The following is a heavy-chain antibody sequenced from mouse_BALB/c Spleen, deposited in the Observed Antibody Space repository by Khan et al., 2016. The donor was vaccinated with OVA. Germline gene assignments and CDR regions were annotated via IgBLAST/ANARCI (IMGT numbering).Heavy chain of an antibody. D-gene: IGHD4-1*01. CDR2: LWGDGST. J-gene: IGHJ4*01. Sequence: QVQLQQSGPGLVAPSQSLSITCTVSGFSLTNYGVTWVRQPPGKGLEWLGVLWGDGSTNYHSALISRLSISKDNSKSQVFLKLNSLQTDDTATYYCVKWGTGYYAMDYWGQGTSVTVSS. CDR3: VKWGTGYYAMDY. V-gene: IGHV2-3*01. CDR1: GFSLTNYG.